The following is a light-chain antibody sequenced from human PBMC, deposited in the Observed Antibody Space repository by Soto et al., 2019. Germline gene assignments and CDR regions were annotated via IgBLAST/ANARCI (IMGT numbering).Light chain of an antibody. CDR1: NIGSKN. Sequence: SYELTQPLSVSVALGQTARITCGGNNIGSKNVHWYQQKPGQAPVLVIYRDSSRPSGIPERFSGSISGNTATLTITRAQDGDEADYYCQVCDSSTVVFGGGTKVTVL. V-gene: IGLV3-9*01. CDR3: QVCDSSTVV. CDR2: RDS. J-gene: IGLJ2*01.